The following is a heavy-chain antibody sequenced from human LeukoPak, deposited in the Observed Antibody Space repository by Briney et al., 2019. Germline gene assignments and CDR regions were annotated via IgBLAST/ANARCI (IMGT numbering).Heavy chain of an antibody. D-gene: IGHD3-22*01. Sequence: GGSLRLSCTASGFTFSTYAMSWVRQAPGKGLEWVSSISGSGTSTYSADSVKGRFTISRDNSKNTLYLQMNSLRAEDTAVYYCAKRVRYYDSSGYYYADDFDYWGQGTLVTVSS. CDR2: ISGSGTST. V-gene: IGHV3-23*01. CDR1: GFTFSTYA. J-gene: IGHJ4*02. CDR3: AKRVRYYDSSGYYYADDFDY.